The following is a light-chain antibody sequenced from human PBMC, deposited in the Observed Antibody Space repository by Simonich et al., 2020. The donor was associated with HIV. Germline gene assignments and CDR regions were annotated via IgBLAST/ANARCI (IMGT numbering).Light chain of an antibody. J-gene: IGKJ5*01. CDR2: LGS. Sequence: DIVMTQTPLSLYVTPGQPASISCRSSQSVLHSNGNNYLDWYLKKPGQFPQLLIYLGSNRASGVPDRFSGSVSGTDFTLTISSLQAEDVAVYYCQQYYSTPITFGQGTRLGIK. CDR1: QSVLHSNGNNY. CDR3: QQYYSTPIT. V-gene: IGKV2-28*01.